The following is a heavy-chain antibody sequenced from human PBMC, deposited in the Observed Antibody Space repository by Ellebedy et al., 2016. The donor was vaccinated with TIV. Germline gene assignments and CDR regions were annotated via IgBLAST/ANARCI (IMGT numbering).Heavy chain of an antibody. CDR2: IKHDGSEE. CDR1: GFTFSSYW. D-gene: IGHD3-10*01. V-gene: IGHV3-7*01. J-gene: IGHJ4*02. Sequence: GESLKISCAASGFTFSSYWMSWVRQPPGKGLEWVAHIKHDGSEEYYVDSVKGRFTISRDNAKNTRYLQMNSLRVEDTGVYYCARVAGSGSYPDYWGQGTLVTVSS. CDR3: ARVAGSGSYPDY.